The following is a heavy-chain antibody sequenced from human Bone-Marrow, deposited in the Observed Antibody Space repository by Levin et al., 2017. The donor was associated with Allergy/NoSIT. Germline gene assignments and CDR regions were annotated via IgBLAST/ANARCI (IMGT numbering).Heavy chain of an antibody. J-gene: IGHJ4*02. Sequence: SETLSLTCTVSGGSISSSSYYWGWIRQPPGTGLEWIGSIYYSGSTYYNPSLKSRVTISVDTSKNQFSLKLSSVTAADTAVYYCARSKSGMIVVVYYFDYWGQGTLVTVSS. V-gene: IGHV4-39*01. CDR3: ARSKSGMIVVVYYFDY. CDR1: GGSISSSSYY. D-gene: IGHD3-22*01. CDR2: IYYSGST.